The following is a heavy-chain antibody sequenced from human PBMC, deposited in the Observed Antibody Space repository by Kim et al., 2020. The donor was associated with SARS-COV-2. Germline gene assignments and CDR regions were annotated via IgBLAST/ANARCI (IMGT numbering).Heavy chain of an antibody. V-gene: IGHV1-18*01. CDR3: AGVTVAPTPEGLQHNGLEV. J-gene: IGHJ6*02. CDR2: SSAYNGNT. CDR1: GYTSTNYG. D-gene: IGHD5-12*01. Sequence: ASVKVSCKASGYTSTNYGIAWVRQAPGQGLEWMGWSSAYNGNTHYPQNFQGRVTMTTDTSTSTAFMELRSLRSADTAVYYCAGVTVAPTPEGLQHNGLEVWGQGSTITVSS.